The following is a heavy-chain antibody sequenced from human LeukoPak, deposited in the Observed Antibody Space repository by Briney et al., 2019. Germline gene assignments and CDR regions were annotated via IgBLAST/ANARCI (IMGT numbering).Heavy chain of an antibody. CDR1: GFTFSSYS. CDR2: ISSSSSYI. J-gene: IGHJ4*02. V-gene: IGHV3-21*01. Sequence: PGGSLRLSCAASGFTFSSYSMNWVRQAPGKGLEWVSSISSSSSYIYYADSVKGRFTISRDNAKNSLDLQMNSLRAEDTALYYCARGRGGYSYVFDYWGQGTLVTVSS. D-gene: IGHD5-18*01. CDR3: ARGRGGYSYVFDY.